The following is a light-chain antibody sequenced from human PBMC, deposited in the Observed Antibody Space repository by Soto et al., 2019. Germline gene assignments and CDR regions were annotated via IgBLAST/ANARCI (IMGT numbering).Light chain of an antibody. J-gene: IGKJ5*01. CDR2: DAS. CDR3: HQYGISPPVT. CDR1: QSVSSN. V-gene: IGKV3-15*01. Sequence: EIVMTQSPATLSVSPGERATVSCRASQSVSSNLAWYQQKPGQAPRLLIYDASTRATVIPARFSGSGSGTEFTLTISRLEPEDFAMYYCHQYGISPPVTFGQGTRLEIK.